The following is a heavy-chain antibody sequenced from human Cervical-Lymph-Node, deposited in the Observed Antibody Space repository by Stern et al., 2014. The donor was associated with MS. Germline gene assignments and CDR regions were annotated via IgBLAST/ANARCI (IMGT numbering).Heavy chain of an antibody. V-gene: IGHV3-30*18. D-gene: IGHD3-16*01. CDR2: ISYDGSNK. CDR3: AKDGSYVDY. J-gene: IGHJ4*02. CDR1: GFTFSSYG. Sequence: QVQLVQSGGGVVQPGRSLRLSCAASGFTFSSYGMHWVRQAPGKGLEWVAVISYDGSNKYYADSVKGRFTISRDNSKNTLYLQMNSLRAEDTAVYYCAKDGSYVDYWGQGTLVTVSS.